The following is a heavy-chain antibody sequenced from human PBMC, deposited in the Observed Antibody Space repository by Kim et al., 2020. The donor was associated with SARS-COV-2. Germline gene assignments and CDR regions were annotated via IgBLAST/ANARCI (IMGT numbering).Heavy chain of an antibody. Sequence: SETLSLTCTVSGVSISSGGYYWSWIRQHPGKGLEWIGYIYYSGSTYYNPSLKSRVTISVDTSKNQFSLKLSSVTAADTAVYYCARDNYVHYYGSGSYHGNYYYGVDVWGQGTTDTVSS. CDR1: GVSISSGGYY. V-gene: IGHV4-31*03. CDR2: IYYSGST. J-gene: IGHJ6*02. CDR3: ARDNYVHYYGSGSYHGNYYYGVDV. D-gene: IGHD3-10*01.